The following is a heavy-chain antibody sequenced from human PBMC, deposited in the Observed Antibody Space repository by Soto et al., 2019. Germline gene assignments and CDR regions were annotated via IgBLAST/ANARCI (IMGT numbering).Heavy chain of an antibody. CDR2: IYYSGST. D-gene: IGHD3-3*01. Sequence: PSETLSLTCTVSGGSISSSSYYWGWIRQPPGKGLEWIGSIYYSGSTYYNPSLKSRVTISVDTSKNQFSLKLSSVTAADTAVYYCARAALDFWSGYYVDYWGPGTLVTVSS. CDR1: GGSISSSSYY. J-gene: IGHJ4*02. V-gene: IGHV4-39*01. CDR3: ARAALDFWSGYYVDY.